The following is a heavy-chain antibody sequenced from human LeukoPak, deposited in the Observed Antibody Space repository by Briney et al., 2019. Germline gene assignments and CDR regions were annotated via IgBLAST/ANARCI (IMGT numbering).Heavy chain of an antibody. CDR3: ARAHGGSYYVLDY. CDR2: IIPIFGTA. V-gene: IGHV1-69*13. J-gene: IGHJ4*02. Sequence: ASVKVSCKASGGTFSSYAISWVRQAPGQGREWMGGIIPIFGTANYAQKFQGRVTITADESTSTAYMELSSLRSEDTAVYYCARAHGGSYYVLDYWGQGTLVTVSS. D-gene: IGHD1-26*01. CDR1: GGTFSSYA.